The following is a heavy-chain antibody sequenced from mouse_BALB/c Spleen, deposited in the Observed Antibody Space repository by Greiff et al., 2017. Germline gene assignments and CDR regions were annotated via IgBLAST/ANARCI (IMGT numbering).Heavy chain of an antibody. CDR2: IDPANGNT. V-gene: IGHV14-3*02. CDR3: AREGYDHYYAMDY. J-gene: IGHJ4*01. D-gene: IGHD2-3*01. Sequence: VQLQQSGAELVQPGASVKLSCTASGFNIKDTYMRWVRQRPEQGLEWIGRIDPANGNTKYDPKFQGKATITADTSSNTASLQLSSLTSEATAVYYCAREGYDHYYAMDYWGQGTSVTVSS. CDR1: GFNIKDTY.